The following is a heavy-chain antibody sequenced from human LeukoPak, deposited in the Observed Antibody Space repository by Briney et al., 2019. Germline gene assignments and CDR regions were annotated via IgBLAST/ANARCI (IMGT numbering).Heavy chain of an antibody. V-gene: IGHV4-34*01. CDR1: GGSFSSYY. CDR2: INHSGST. CDR3: AVADY. Sequence: SETLSLTCAVYGGSFSSYYWSWIRQPPGKGLEWIGEINHSGSTNYNPSLKSRVTISVDTSKNQFSLKLSSVTAADTAVYYCAVADYWGQGTLVTVSS. J-gene: IGHJ4*02.